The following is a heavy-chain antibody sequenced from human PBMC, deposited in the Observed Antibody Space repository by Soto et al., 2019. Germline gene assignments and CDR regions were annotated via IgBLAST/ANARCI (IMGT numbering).Heavy chain of an antibody. CDR1: GYTFTSYA. CDR2: INAGNGNT. D-gene: IGHD5-12*01. V-gene: IGHV1-3*01. CDR3: AICYDCLYYYYYMDV. Sequence: ASVKVSCKASGYTFTSYAMHWARQAPGQRLEWMGWINAGNGNTKYSQKFQGRVTITRDTSASTAYMELSSLRSEDTAVYYCAICYDCLYYYYYMDVWGKGTTVTVSS. J-gene: IGHJ6*03.